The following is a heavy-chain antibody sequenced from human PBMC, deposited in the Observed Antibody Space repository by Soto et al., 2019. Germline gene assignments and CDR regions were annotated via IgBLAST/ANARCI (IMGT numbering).Heavy chain of an antibody. CDR3: ARDEGIRGFDS. CDR2: ISGYNGLT. Sequence: QVQLVQSGDEVKKSGASVKVSCKASGYTFSNYGISWVRQAPGQGLEWMGWISGYNGLTAYAQNVQGRLTMTIDTPTTTVFMEMTGLRSNDTAVYYCARDEGIRGFDSWGQGTLVTVSS. CDR1: GYTFSNYG. J-gene: IGHJ4*02. D-gene: IGHD3-10*01. V-gene: IGHV1-18*04.